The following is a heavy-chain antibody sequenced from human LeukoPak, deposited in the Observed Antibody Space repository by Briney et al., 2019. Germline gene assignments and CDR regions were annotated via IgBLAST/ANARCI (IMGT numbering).Heavy chain of an antibody. CDR2: IYYSGST. CDR1: GGSISSYY. V-gene: IGHV4-59*01. Sequence: SETLPLTCTVSGGSISSYYWSWIRQPPGKGLEWIGYIYYSGSTNYNPSLKSRVTISVDTSKNQFSLKLSSVTAADTAVYYCARGAGGAAAGPIDYWGQGTLVTVSS. J-gene: IGHJ4*02. CDR3: ARGAGGAAAGPIDY. D-gene: IGHD6-13*01.